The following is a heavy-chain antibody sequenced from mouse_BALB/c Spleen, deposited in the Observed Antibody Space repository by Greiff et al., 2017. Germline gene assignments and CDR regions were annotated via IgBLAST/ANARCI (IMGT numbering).Heavy chain of an antibody. CDR2: ISSGSSTI. CDR3: AREEYGNSMDY. Sequence: DVMLVESGGGLVQPGGSRKLSCAASGFTFSSFGMHWVRQAPEKGLEWVAYISSGSSTIYYADTVKGRFTISRDNPKNTLFLQMTSLRSEDTAMYYCAREEYGNSMDYWGQGTSVTVSS. J-gene: IGHJ4*01. D-gene: IGHD2-10*02. CDR1: GFTFSSFG. V-gene: IGHV5-17*02.